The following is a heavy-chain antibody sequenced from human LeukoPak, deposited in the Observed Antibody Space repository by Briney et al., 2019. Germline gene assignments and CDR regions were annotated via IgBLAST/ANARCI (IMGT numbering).Heavy chain of an antibody. CDR2: ISYDGSNK. V-gene: IGHV3-30-3*02. CDR3: AKAPVTTCSGAYCYPFDY. J-gene: IGHJ4*02. D-gene: IGHD2-15*01. CDR1: GFTFSSYA. Sequence: GGSLRLSCAASGFTFSSYAMHWVRQAPGKGLEWVAVISYDGSNKYYADSVKGRFTISRDDSKNTLYLQMNSLRAEDAAVYYCAKAPVTTCSGAYCYPFDYWGQGTLVTVSS.